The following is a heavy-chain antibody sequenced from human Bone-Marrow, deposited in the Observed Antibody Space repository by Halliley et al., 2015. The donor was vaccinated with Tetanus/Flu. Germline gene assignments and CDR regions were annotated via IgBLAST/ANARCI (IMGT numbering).Heavy chain of an antibody. D-gene: IGHD3-22*01. J-gene: IGHJ4*02. CDR3: ARGRGWLIDY. Sequence: KGLEWVSVVYGGGTTYYADSVKGRFTISRDNSKNPLFLQMNSLRAENTAVYYCARGRGWLIDYWGQGTLVTVSS. CDR2: VYGGGTT. V-gene: IGHV3-53*01.